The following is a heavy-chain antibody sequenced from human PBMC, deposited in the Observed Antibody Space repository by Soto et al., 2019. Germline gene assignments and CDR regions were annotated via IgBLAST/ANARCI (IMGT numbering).Heavy chain of an antibody. D-gene: IGHD1-7*01. J-gene: IGHJ5*02. Sequence: SETLSLTCTVPGDSVSSGDYYWSWIRQPPGKGLEWIGYIYYSGSTTYNPSLKSRVTISLDMSKNQFSLRLSSVTAVDTAVYYCASYNWNYWFDPWGQGTLVTVSS. CDR2: IYYSGST. V-gene: IGHV4-61*08. CDR3: ASYNWNYWFDP. CDR1: GDSVSSGDYY.